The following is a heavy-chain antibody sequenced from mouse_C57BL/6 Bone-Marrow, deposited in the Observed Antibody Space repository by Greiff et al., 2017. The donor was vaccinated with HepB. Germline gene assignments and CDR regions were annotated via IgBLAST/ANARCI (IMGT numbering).Heavy chain of an antibody. Sequence: VQLQQSGAELARPGASVKMSCKASGYTFTSYTMHWVKQRPGQGLEWIGYINPSSGYTKYNQKFKDKATLTADKSSSKAYMQLSSLTSEDSAVYYCARNYYGSSDYAMDDWGQGTSVTVAS. CDR1: GYTFTSYT. D-gene: IGHD1-1*01. CDR2: INPSSGYT. CDR3: ARNYYGSSDYAMDD. J-gene: IGHJ4*01. V-gene: IGHV1-4*01.